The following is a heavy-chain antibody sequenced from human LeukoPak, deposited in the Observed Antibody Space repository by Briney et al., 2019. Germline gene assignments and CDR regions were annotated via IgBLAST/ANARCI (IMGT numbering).Heavy chain of an antibody. V-gene: IGHV3-7*01. CDR3: AFNNNFKY. D-gene: IGHD4-11*01. J-gene: IGHJ4*02. CDR1: GLSFSGQW. CDR2: IKYDGIEK. Sequence: GGSLRLSCGGSGLSFSGQWMNWVREAPGQGLEWVANIKYDGIEKYYVDSVRGRFTISRDDAKNSLSLQMNNMRAEDTAVYYCAFNNNFKYWGQGTQVTVSS.